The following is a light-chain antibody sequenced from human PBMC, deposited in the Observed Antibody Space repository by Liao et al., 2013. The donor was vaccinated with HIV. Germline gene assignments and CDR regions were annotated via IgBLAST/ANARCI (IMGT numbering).Light chain of an antibody. CDR2: QDS. V-gene: IGLV3-1*01. CDR3: QTWDSLTGV. CDR1: KLGDKY. J-gene: IGLJ1*01. Sequence: SYELTQPPSVSVSPGQTASITCSGDKLGDKYACWYQQKPGQSPLLVIYQDSKRPSGIPERFSGSNSGNTATLTISGTQAMDEADYYCQTWDSLTGVFGTGTKVTVL.